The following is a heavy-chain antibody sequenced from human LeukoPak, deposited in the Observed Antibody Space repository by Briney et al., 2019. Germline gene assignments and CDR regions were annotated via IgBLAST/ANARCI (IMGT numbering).Heavy chain of an antibody. J-gene: IGHJ4*02. D-gene: IGHD3-22*01. CDR3: ARGVKGRNCSGNYCHSGGIFYFDY. CDR1: GGSISSEGFY. V-gene: IGHV4-61*02. CDR2: IYSSVST. Sequence: SQTLSLTCTVSGGSISSEGFYWSWIRQPAGKGLEWIGRIYSSVSTNYSPSLKSRVTISVDTSKNQFSLRLDSVTAADTAMYYCARGVKGRNCSGNYCHSGGIFYFDYWGQGTLVTVSS.